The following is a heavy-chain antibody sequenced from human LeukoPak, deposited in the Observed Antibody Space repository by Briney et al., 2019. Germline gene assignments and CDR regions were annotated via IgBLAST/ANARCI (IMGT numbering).Heavy chain of an antibody. D-gene: IGHD2-2*01. CDR1: GGTFSSYA. CDR2: IIPIFGTA. V-gene: IGHV1-69*05. Sequence: ASVKVSCKASGGTFSSYAISWVRQAPGQGLEWMGGIIPIFGTANYAQKFQGRVTITTDESTSTAYMELSSLRSEDTAVYYCARDRVGYCSSTSCPPRADNWLDPWGQGTLVTVSS. J-gene: IGHJ5*02. CDR3: ARDRVGYCSSTSCPPRADNWLDP.